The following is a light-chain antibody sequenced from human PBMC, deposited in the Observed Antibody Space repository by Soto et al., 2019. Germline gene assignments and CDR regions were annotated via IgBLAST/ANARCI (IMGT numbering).Light chain of an antibody. J-gene: IGKJ4*01. CDR2: AAS. CDR3: QQFNTYPLT. CDR1: QGINDY. Sequence: DIRLTQSPSFLSASVGDRVTIACRASQGINDYLAWYQQKPGKAPKLLIYAASTLHSEGPSRFSGSSSGTEFTLTISRLQPEDFVTYYCQQFNTYPLTFGGGTKVEVK. V-gene: IGKV1-9*01.